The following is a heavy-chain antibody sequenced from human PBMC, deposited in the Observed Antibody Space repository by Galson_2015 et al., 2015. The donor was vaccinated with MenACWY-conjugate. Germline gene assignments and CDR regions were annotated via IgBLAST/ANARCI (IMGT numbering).Heavy chain of an antibody. V-gene: IGHV4-39*01. J-gene: IGHJ1*01. CDR2: IYYSGST. CDR1: GGSISSSSYY. D-gene: IGHD6-19*01. Sequence: SETLSLTCTVSGGSISSSSYYWGWIRQPPGKGLEWIGSIYYSGSTYYNPSLKSRVTISVDTSKNQFSLKLSSVTAADTAVYYCARLAVAGYFQHWGQGTLVTVSS. CDR3: ARLAVAGYFQH.